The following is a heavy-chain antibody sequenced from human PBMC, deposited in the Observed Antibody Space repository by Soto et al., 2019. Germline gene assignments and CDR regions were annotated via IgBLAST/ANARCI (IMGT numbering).Heavy chain of an antibody. Sequence: SETLSLTCAVYGGSFSGYYWGWIRQPPGRGLEWIGNIYYSGTSYSYPSLKGRVTMSVDTSKNQFSMRLNSVTAADTAVYYCTDMRGQWLPRDWGRGIMVTVSS. CDR2: IYYSGTS. D-gene: IGHD6-19*01. J-gene: IGHJ4*02. V-gene: IGHV4-34*01. CDR3: TDMRGQWLPRD. CDR1: GGSFSGYY.